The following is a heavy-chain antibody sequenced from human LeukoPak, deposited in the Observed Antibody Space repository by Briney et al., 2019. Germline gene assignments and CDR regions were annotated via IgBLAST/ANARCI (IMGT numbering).Heavy chain of an antibody. CDR3: ARRWNDEGWFDP. Sequence: GGSLRLSCAASGFTFSSYGMHWVRQAPGKGLEWVAFIRYDGSNKYYADSVKGRFTISRDNSKNTLYLQMNSLRAEDTAVYYCARRWNDEGWFDPWGQGTLVTVSS. J-gene: IGHJ5*02. D-gene: IGHD1-1*01. CDR1: GFTFSSYG. V-gene: IGHV3-30*02. CDR2: IRYDGSNK.